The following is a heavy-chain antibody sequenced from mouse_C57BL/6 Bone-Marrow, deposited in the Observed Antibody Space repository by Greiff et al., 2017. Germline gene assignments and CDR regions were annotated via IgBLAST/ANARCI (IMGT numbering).Heavy chain of an antibody. CDR3: ARRSYGSSTYYAMDY. J-gene: IGHJ4*01. Sequence: QVQLQQPGAELVRPGTSVKLSCKASGYTFTSYWMHWVKQRPGQGLEWIGVIDPSDSYTNYNQKFKGKATLTVDTSSSPAYMQLSSLTSEDSAVYYCARRSYGSSTYYAMDYWGQGTSVTVSS. CDR2: IDPSDSYT. D-gene: IGHD1-1*01. V-gene: IGHV1-59*01. CDR1: GYTFTSYW.